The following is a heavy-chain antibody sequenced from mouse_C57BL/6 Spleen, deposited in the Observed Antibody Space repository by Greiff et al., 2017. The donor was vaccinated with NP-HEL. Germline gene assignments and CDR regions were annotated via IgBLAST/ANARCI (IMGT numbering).Heavy chain of an antibody. CDR1: GYTFTSYW. CDR2: IDPSDSYS. V-gene: IGHV1-69*01. J-gene: IGHJ2*01. Sequence: QVQLQQPGAELVMPGASVKLSCKASGYTFTSYWMHWVKQRPGQGLEWIGEIDPSDSYSNYNQKFKGKSTLTVDKSSSTAYMQLSSLTSEDSAVYYCARGNFDYWGQGTTLTVSS. CDR3: ARGNFDY.